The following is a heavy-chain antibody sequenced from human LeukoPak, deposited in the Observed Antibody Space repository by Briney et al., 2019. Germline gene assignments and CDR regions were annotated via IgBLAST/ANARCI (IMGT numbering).Heavy chain of an antibody. CDR1: GGSIRSSYYY. V-gene: IGHV4-39*07. CDR3: ARGRGDIVVVPAASTDY. J-gene: IGHJ4*02. CDR2: INHSGST. D-gene: IGHD2-2*01. Sequence: PSETLSLTCTVSGGSIRSSYYYWGWIRQPPGKGLEWIGEINHSGSTNYNPSLKSRVTISVDTSKNQFSLKLSSVTAADTAVYYCARGRGDIVVVPAASTDYWGQGTLVTVSS.